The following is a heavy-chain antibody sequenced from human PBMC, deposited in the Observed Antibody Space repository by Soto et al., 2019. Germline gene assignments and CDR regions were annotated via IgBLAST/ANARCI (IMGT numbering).Heavy chain of an antibody. CDR1: GGTFSSYA. CDR2: IIPIFGTA. J-gene: IGHJ6*03. V-gene: IGHV1-69*13. Sequence: ASVKVSCKASGGTFSSYAISWVRQAPGQGLEWMGGIIPIFGTANYAQRFQGRVTITADESTSTAYMELSSLRSEDTAVYYCARALIAAAAAQVPDYYYYMDVWGKGTTVTVSS. CDR3: ARALIAAAAAQVPDYYYYMDV. D-gene: IGHD6-13*01.